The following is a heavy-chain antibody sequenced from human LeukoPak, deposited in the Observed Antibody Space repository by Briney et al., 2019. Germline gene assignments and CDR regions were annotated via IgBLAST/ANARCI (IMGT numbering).Heavy chain of an antibody. CDR1: GYSISSGYY. CDR2: IYHSGST. V-gene: IGHV4-38-2*01. CDR3: ARKAGDYYMDV. D-gene: IGHD4-17*01. Sequence: SETLSLTCAVSGYSISSGYYWDWIRQPPGKGLEWIGTIYHSGSTYYNPSPKSRVTISVDTSKNQFSLKLSSVTAADTAVYYCARKAGDYYMDVWGKGTTVTVSS. J-gene: IGHJ6*03.